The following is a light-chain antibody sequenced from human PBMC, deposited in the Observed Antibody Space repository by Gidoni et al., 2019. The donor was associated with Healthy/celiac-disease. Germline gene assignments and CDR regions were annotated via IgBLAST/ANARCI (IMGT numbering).Light chain of an antibody. CDR2: GAY. V-gene: IGKV3-15*01. CDR1: QSVSSN. J-gene: IGKJ4*01. Sequence: ELVMPQSPATLSVSPGERATLSCRVSQSVSSNLAWYQQKPGQAPRLLIYGAYTRATGNPARFSGSGSGTEFTLTISSLQSEDFAVYYCQQYNNWPLTFGGGTKVEIK. CDR3: QQYNNWPLT.